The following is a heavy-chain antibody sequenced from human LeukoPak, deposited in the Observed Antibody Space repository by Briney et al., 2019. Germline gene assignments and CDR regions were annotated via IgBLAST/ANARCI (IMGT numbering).Heavy chain of an antibody. D-gene: IGHD5-18*01. V-gene: IGHV1-18*04. J-gene: IGHJ4*02. CDR1: GHTFTSYG. Sequence: ASVKVSCKASGHTFTSYGISWVRQAPGQGLEWMGWISAYNGNTNYAQKLQGRVTMTTDTSTSTAYMELRSLRSDDTAVYYCARGNGHTAMVLPGDYWGQGTLVTVSS. CDR2: ISAYNGNT. CDR3: ARGNGHTAMVLPGDY.